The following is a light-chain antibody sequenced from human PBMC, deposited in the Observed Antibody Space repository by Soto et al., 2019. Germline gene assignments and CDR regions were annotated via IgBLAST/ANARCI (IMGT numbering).Light chain of an antibody. CDR3: CSSAGSFSYI. CDR2: DVS. CDR1: SSDVGGYNY. V-gene: IGLV2-11*01. J-gene: IGLJ1*01. Sequence: QSALTQPRSVSGSPGQSVTISCTGTSSDVGGYNYVSWYQQHPGKAPKVMIYDVSKRPSGVPDRFSGSKSGNTASLTISGLQAEDEADYYCCSSAGSFSYIFGTGTKLTVL.